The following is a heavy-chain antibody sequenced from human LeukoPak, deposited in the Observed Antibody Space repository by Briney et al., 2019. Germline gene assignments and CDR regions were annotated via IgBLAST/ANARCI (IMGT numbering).Heavy chain of an antibody. V-gene: IGHV3-33*01. CDR3: ARGSHREYGDYGPGGNDAFDI. D-gene: IGHD4-17*01. CDR1: GFTFSSYG. J-gene: IGHJ3*02. CDR2: IWYDGSNK. Sequence: PGGSLRLSCAASGFTFSSYGMHWVRQAPGKGLEWVAVIWYDGSNKYYADSVKGRFTISRDNSKNTLYLQMNSLRAEDTAVYYCARGSHREYGDYGPGGNDAFDIWGQGTMVTVSS.